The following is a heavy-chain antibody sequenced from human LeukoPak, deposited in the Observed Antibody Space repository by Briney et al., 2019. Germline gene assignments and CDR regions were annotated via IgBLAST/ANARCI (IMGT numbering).Heavy chain of an antibody. V-gene: IGHV4-31*03. J-gene: IGHJ6*02. Sequence: SETLSLTCTVSGGSISSGGYYWSWIRQHPGKGLEWIVYIYYSGSTNYNPSLKSRVTISVDTSKNQFSLKLSSVTAADTAVYYCARVGHSGWYYYYYGMDVWGQGTTVTVSS. CDR1: GGSISSGGYY. CDR2: IYYSGST. D-gene: IGHD6-19*01. CDR3: ARVGHSGWYYYYYGMDV.